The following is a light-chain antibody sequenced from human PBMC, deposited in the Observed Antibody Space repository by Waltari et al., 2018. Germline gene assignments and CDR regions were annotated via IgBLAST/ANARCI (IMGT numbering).Light chain of an antibody. CDR2: DAS. CDR1: QTIGTY. V-gene: IGKV3-11*01. J-gene: IGKJ4*01. Sequence: VVLTQSPVTLSLSPGETATLSSRASQTIGTYLAWYQHTLGQSPRLLIYDASTRATGIPARFSGSGSGTDFTLTISGLEAEDSAFYYCQQRYNWPPLTFGGGTKVQTK. CDR3: QQRYNWPPLT.